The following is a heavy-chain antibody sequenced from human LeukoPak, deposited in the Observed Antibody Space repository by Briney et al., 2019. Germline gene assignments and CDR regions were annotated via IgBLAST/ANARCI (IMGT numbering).Heavy chain of an antibody. Sequence: GGSLRLSCAASGFTFSSYWMSWVGQAPGKGLEGVAKIKQDGSEKYYVDSVKGQFTISRDNAKNSLYLQMNSLRAEDTAVYYCARGAAAGIAVAGTYDYWGQGTLVTVSS. V-gene: IGHV3-7*01. D-gene: IGHD6-19*01. J-gene: IGHJ4*02. CDR1: GFTFSSYW. CDR2: IKQDGSEK. CDR3: ARGAAAGIAVAGTYDY.